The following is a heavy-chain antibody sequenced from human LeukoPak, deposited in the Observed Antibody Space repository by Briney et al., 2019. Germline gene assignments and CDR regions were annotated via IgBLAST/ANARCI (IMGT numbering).Heavy chain of an antibody. CDR1: GVIFNNFA. CDR2: VSYDGGNT. Sequence: GRPLRLSCAASGVIFNNFAFHWVRQAPGKGLERVAAVSYDGGNTYYADSVRGRLTISRDNSRNTLYLQMNSPRAEDTAVYYCARAGRPDGDYHYFDYWGQGTLVTVSS. J-gene: IGHJ4*02. V-gene: IGHV3-30-3*01. D-gene: IGHD4-17*01. CDR3: ARAGRPDGDYHYFDY.